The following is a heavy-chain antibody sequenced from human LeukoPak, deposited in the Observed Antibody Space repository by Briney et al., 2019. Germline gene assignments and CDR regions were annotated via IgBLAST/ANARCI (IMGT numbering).Heavy chain of an antibody. D-gene: IGHD3-22*01. V-gene: IGHV3-23*01. J-gene: IGHJ4*02. CDR3: AKVLHDSSGYSTCFDY. CDR2: ISGSGGST. CDR1: GFTFSSYA. Sequence: QPGGSLRLSCAASGFTFSSYAMSWVRQAPGKGLEWVSAISGSGGSTYYADSVKGRFTISRDNSKNTLYLQMNNLRAEDTAVYYCAKVLHDSSGYSTCFDYWGQGTLVTVSS.